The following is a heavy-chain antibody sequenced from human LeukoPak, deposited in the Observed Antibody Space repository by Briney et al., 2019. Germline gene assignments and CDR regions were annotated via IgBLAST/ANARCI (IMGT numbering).Heavy chain of an antibody. CDR2: ISSSSSYI. Sequence: GGSLRLSCAASGFTFSSYSMNWVRQAPGKGLEWVSSISSSSSYIYYADSVKGRFTISRDNAKNSLYLQMNSLRAEDTAVYYCARDWHHSSGCLDYWDQGTLVTVSS. V-gene: IGHV3-21*01. CDR3: ARDWHHSSGCLDY. CDR1: GFTFSSYS. J-gene: IGHJ4*02. D-gene: IGHD6-19*01.